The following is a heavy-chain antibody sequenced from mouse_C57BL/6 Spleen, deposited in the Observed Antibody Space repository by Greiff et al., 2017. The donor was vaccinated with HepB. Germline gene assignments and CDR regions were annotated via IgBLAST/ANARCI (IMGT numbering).Heavy chain of an antibody. Sequence: EFQLQQSGPELLKPGASVKIPCKASGYTFTDYNTDWVKQSHGKSLEWIGDINPNNGGTIYNQKFKGKATLTVDKSSSTDYMELRSLTSEDTAVYYCARNLYYAMDYWGQGTSVTVAS. J-gene: IGHJ4*01. CDR1: GYTFTDYN. CDR3: ARNLYYAMDY. V-gene: IGHV1-18*01. CDR2: INPNNGGT.